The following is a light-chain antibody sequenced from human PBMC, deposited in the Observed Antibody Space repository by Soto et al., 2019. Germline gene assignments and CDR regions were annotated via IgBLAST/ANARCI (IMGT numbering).Light chain of an antibody. CDR3: QQYNNWHSWT. CDR1: QSVNSD. CDR2: GAS. J-gene: IGKJ1*01. V-gene: IGKV3-15*01. Sequence: IGMTQSPATLSVSPGDRATLSCRASQSVNSDLAWYQQKPGQAPRLLIYGASTRATGIPARFSGSGSGTEFTLTISSLQSEDFAVYYCQQYNNWHSWTFGQGTKVDI.